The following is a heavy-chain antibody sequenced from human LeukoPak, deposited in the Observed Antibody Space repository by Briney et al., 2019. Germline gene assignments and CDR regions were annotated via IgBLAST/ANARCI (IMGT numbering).Heavy chain of an antibody. V-gene: IGHV3-43*01. D-gene: IGHD2-21*01. J-gene: IGHJ4*02. CDR2: ISGDGQKT. CDR1: GFNFGDFP. Sequence: GGSLRLSCATSGFNFGDFPMHWVRQVPGKGLQWVSLISGDGQKTHYVDSVKGRFTISRDNSKNSLYLEMNSLTNDDSAIYYCAKERESDLWGLDHWGQGTLVTVSS. CDR3: AKERESDLWGLDH.